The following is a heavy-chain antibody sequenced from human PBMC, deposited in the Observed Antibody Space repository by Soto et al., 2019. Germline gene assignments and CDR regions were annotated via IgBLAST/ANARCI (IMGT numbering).Heavy chain of an antibody. CDR2: LYYSGNT. V-gene: IGHV4-39*01. J-gene: IGHJ5*02. CDR1: GGSISSFNYF. D-gene: IGHD2-15*01. Sequence: QLQLQESGAGLVKPSETLSLTCTVSGGSISSFNYFWGWIRQPPGKGLEWIGSLYYSGNTYYNPSLQSRFTISVDTSKKQCTLTLRSVTAADTAVYYCARGGGSTFNWFDPWGQGTLVTVSP. CDR3: ARGGGSTFNWFDP.